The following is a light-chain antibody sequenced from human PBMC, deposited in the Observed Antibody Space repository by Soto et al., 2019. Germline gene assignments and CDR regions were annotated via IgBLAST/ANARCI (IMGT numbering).Light chain of an antibody. CDR1: QSINGW. CDR3: HQYHNFPRT. Sequence: DIQLTQSPSTLSASVGDRVTSTCRASQSINGWLAWYQQKPGQAPNLLIYKASTLESGVPSRFSGSGSGTEFTLTVSSLHPDDFATYYCHQYHNFPRTFGQGTKVDIK. J-gene: IGKJ1*01. V-gene: IGKV1-5*03. CDR2: KAS.